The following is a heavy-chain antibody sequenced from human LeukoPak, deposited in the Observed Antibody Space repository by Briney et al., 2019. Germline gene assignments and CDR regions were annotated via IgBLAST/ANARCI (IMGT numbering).Heavy chain of an antibody. CDR2: TYYRSKWCN. J-gene: IGHJ4*02. CDR1: GDSVSSNSAA. CDR3: AGGTGVFDY. Sequence: SQTLSLTCAISGDSVSSNSAAWNWITQSPSRGLEWLGRTYYRSKWCNDYAVSVESRITINPDTSKNQFSLQLNSVTPEDTAVYYCAGGTGVFDYWGQGTLVTVSS. V-gene: IGHV6-1*01. D-gene: IGHD7-27*01.